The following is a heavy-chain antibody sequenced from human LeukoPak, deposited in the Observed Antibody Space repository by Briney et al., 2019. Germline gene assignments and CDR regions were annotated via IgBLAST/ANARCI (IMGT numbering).Heavy chain of an antibody. Sequence: GGSLRLSCAASGFTFDDYAMHWVRQAPGKGLEWVANIKQDGSEKYYVDSVKGRFTISRDNAKNSLYLQMNSLRAEDTALYYCAKATDYYYDSSGHDYWGQGTLVTVSS. CDR1: GFTFDDYA. CDR3: AKATDYYYDSSGHDY. J-gene: IGHJ4*02. CDR2: IKQDGSEK. V-gene: IGHV3-7*03. D-gene: IGHD3-22*01.